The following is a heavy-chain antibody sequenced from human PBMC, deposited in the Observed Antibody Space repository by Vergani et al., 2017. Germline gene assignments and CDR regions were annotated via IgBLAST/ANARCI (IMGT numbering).Heavy chain of an antibody. J-gene: IGHJ4*02. Sequence: EVQLVVSGGGLVQPGGSLRLSCAASGFTFSSYEMNWVRQAPGKGLEWVSYISSSGSTIYYADSVKGRFTISRDNAKNSLYLQMNSLRAEDTAVYYCARDSLPGPHAYYDFWSGYSVANYFDYWGQGTLVTVSS. CDR3: ARDSLPGPHAYYDFWSGYSVANYFDY. CDR2: ISSSGSTI. D-gene: IGHD3-3*01. CDR1: GFTFSSYE. V-gene: IGHV3-48*03.